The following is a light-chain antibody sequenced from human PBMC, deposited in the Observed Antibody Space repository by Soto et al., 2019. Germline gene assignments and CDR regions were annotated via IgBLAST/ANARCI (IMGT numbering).Light chain of an antibody. V-gene: IGKV1-6*01. CDR1: QDIRYG. CDR3: LLHSNYPWT. J-gene: IGKJ1*01. CDR2: AAS. Sequence: AIQMTQSPSSLSASVGDRVTITCRASQDIRYGLSWYQQKPGKAPKLLIYAASSLQRGVPSRFSGSGSGTDFTLTISSLQPEDFATYSCLLHSNYPWTFGQGTKVDIK.